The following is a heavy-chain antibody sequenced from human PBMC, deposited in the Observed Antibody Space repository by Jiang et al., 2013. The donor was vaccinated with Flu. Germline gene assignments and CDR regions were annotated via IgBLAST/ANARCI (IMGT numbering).Heavy chain of an antibody. Sequence: SQTLSLTCAISGDSVSSNSAAWNWIRQSPSRGLEWLGRTYYRSKWYNDYAVSVKSRITINPDTSKNQFSLQLNSVTPEDTAAYYCARGGDIVVVVAATAFDYWGQGTLVTVSS. CDR3: ARGGDIVVVVAATAFDY. CDR1: GDSVSSNSAA. V-gene: IGHV6-1*01. J-gene: IGHJ4*02. D-gene: IGHD2-15*01. CDR2: TYYRSKWYN.